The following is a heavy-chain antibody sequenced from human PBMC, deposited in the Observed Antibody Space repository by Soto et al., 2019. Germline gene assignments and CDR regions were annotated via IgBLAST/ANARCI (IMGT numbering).Heavy chain of an antibody. CDR2: IYWDDDK. D-gene: IGHD3-3*01. V-gene: IGHV2-5*02. Sequence: QITLKESGPTLVKPTQTLTLTCTFSGFSLSTSGVGVGWIRQPPGKALEWLALIYWDDDKRYSPSLKSRLTITKDPSKNQVVLTKTNLEHLDTSTSCCAHVVRFLEWPTFDYWGQGTLVTVFS. CDR1: GFSLSTSGVG. J-gene: IGHJ4*02. CDR3: AHVVRFLEWPTFDY.